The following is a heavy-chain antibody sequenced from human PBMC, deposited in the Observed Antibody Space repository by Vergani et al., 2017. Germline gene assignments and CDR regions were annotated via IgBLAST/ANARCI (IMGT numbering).Heavy chain of an antibody. CDR2: IYYSGST. CDR1: GGSISSSSYY. CDR3: ARLNRQYYYGSGAYFDY. D-gene: IGHD3-10*01. Sequence: QLQLQESGPGLVKPSETLSLTCTVSGGSISSSSYYWGWIRQPPGKGLEWIGSIYYSGSTYYNPSLKSRVTISVDTSKNQFSLKLSSVTAADTAVYYCARLNRQYYYGSGAYFDYWGQGTLVTVSS. J-gene: IGHJ4*02. V-gene: IGHV4-39*01.